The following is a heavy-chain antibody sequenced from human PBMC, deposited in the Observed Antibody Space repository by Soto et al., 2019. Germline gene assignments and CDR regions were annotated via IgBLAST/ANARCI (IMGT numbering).Heavy chain of an antibody. D-gene: IGHD2-2*01. Sequence: EALKVSCQGSGYSFTSYWIGCVRQTPGKGLEWMGMIYPGDSDTRYSPSFQGQVTISADKSISAAFLQWSSLKASDTAMYYCARRSRYAVGVYGMDVWGQGTTVTVSS. CDR2: IYPGDSDT. CDR3: ARRSRYAVGVYGMDV. CDR1: GYSFTSYW. J-gene: IGHJ6*02. V-gene: IGHV5-51*01.